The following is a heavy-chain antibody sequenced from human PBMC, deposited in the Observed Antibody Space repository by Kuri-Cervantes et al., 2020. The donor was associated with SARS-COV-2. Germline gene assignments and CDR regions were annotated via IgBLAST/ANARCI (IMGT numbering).Heavy chain of an antibody. V-gene: IGHV4-39*01. Sequence: GSLRLSCTVSGGSISISSYFWVRIRQSPGKGLEWIGSIHYRGTTYSNPSLMSRLTISVYTSKNQFSLKLSSVTAADTAVYYCARTLPRYCSSTSCGRNWFDPWGQGTLVTVSS. J-gene: IGHJ5*02. CDR3: ARTLPRYCSSTSCGRNWFDP. CDR2: IHYRGTT. CDR1: GGSISISSYF. D-gene: IGHD2-2*01.